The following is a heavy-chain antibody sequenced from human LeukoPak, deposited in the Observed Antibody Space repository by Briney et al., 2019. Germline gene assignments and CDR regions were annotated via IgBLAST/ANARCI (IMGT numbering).Heavy chain of an antibody. D-gene: IGHD3-22*01. CDR2: IYSGGST. Sequence: PGGSLRLSCAASGFTFSTYAMSWVRQAPGKGLEWVSVIYSGGSTYYADSVKGRFTISRDNSKNTLYLQMNSLRAEDTAVYYCARGLTTVVINPHFDYCGRGTLVTVSS. CDR3: ARGLTTVVINPHFDY. J-gene: IGHJ4*02. V-gene: IGHV3-53*01. CDR1: GFTFSTYA.